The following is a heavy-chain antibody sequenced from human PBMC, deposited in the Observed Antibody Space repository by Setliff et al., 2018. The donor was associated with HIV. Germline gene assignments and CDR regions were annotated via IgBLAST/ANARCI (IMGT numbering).Heavy chain of an antibody. J-gene: IGHJ4*01. D-gene: IGHD6-19*01. CDR3: ARNQGDSSGWYAGDY. V-gene: IGHV1-46*01. CDR1: GYTFTSYP. CDR2: INTSGGSA. Sequence: ASVMVSCKASGYTFTSYPMHWVRQAPGQGLEWMGVINTSGGSAGYAEKFRGRVTMTRDTSTSTVYMGLRNLRSEDTAVYYCARNQGDSSGWYAGDYWGRGTLVTVSS.